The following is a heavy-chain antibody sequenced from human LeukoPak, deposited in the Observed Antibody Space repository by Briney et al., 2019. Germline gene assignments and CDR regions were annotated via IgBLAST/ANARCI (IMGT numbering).Heavy chain of an antibody. CDR3: AKDQPRSGWAFDY. J-gene: IGHJ4*02. Sequence: PGGSLRLSCAASGFTFSSNAMSWVRQAPGKGLEWVSAIIASGGRTYYADSVKGRFTISRDNSKNTLYLQMNSLRAEDTAVYYCAKDQPRSGWAFDYWGQGTQVTVSS. CDR1: GFTFSSNA. D-gene: IGHD6-19*01. V-gene: IGHV3-23*01. CDR2: IIASGGRT.